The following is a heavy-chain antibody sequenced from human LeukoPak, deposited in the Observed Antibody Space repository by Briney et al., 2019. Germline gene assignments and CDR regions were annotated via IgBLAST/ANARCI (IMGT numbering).Heavy chain of an antibody. CDR2: IYSDNT. CDR1: GFTVSSNS. V-gene: IGHV3-53*01. CDR3: ARRAGAYSHPYDY. Sequence: TGGSLRLSWTVSGFTVSSNSMSWVRQAPGKGLEWVSFIYSDNTHYSDSVKGRFTIPRDNSKNTLYLQMNSLRAEDTAVYYCARRAGAYSHPYDYWGQGTLVTVSS. J-gene: IGHJ4*02. D-gene: IGHD4/OR15-4a*01.